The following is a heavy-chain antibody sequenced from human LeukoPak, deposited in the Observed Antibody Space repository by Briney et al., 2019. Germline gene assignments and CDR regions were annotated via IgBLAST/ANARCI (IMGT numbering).Heavy chain of an antibody. Sequence: SETLSLTCTVSGGSIDSSGSYWGWIRQPPGKGLEWIGCVYYGGDAYYNPSLRSRVTISADLSKNQFSLSLISVTAADTALYYCARLFSRGWPYYYGLGAWGQGTTVTVSS. CDR1: GGSIDSSGSY. V-gene: IGHV4-39*01. J-gene: IGHJ6*02. CDR2: VYYGGDA. CDR3: ARLFSRGWPYYYGLGA. D-gene: IGHD6-19*01.